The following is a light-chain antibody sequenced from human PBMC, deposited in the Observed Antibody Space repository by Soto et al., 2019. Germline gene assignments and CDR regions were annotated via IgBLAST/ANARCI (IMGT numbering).Light chain of an antibody. CDR2: GAS. CDR3: QKYDHWPPWT. Sequence: IVMTQSPTTLSVSPGERATLSCRASQSVSTNLAWYQHKPGQAPRLLIYGASSRATGIPARCSGSGSGTEFTLTISSLQGEDVAVYYCQKYDHWPPWTFGQGTKVEMK. J-gene: IGKJ1*01. V-gene: IGKV3-15*01. CDR1: QSVSTN.